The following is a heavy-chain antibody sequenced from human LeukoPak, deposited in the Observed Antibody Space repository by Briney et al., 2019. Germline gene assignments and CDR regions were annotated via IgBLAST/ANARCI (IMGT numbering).Heavy chain of an antibody. CDR1: GFTFSSYW. CDR2: INSDGSST. D-gene: IGHD3-10*01. Sequence: PGGSLRLSCAASGFTFSSYWMHWVRQAPGKGLVWVSRINSDGSSTSYADSVKGRFTISRDNAKNTLYLQMNSLRAEDTAVYYCARGNFMVRGVQTHDYWGQGTLVTVSS. V-gene: IGHV3-74*01. J-gene: IGHJ4*02. CDR3: ARGNFMVRGVQTHDY.